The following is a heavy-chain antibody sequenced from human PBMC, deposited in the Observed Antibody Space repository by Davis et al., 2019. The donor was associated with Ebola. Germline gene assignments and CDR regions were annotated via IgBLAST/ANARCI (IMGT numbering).Heavy chain of an antibody. Sequence: GGSLRLSCAASGFIVSNNYMSWVRQAPGKGLEWVSVIYSGGTTNYADSVKGRFTISRHNSKNTLYLQINSLRAEDTAVYYCAKLGSSDYRRDLQHWGQGTRVTVSS. CDR3: AKLGSSDYRRDLQH. V-gene: IGHV3-53*04. J-gene: IGHJ1*01. CDR2: IYSGGTT. D-gene: IGHD3-22*01. CDR1: GFIVSNNY.